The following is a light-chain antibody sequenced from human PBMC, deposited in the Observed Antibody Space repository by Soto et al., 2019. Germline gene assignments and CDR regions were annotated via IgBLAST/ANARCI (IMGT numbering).Light chain of an antibody. J-gene: IGLJ1*01. V-gene: IGLV2-14*01. CDR1: SSDIGAYDY. CDR3: FSSTTTSTHV. Sequence: QPVLTQPASLSGSPGQSITISCTGTSSDIGAYDYVSWFQQHPGKAPKLMISEVNNRPSGVSNRFSGSKSGNTAYLTISGLQVEDEAEYFCFSSTTTSTHVFGTGTKVTVL. CDR2: EVN.